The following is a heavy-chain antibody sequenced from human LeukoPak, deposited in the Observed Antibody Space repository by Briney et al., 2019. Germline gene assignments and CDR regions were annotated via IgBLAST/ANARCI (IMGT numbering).Heavy chain of an antibody. Sequence: GGSLRLSCAASGFTFSSYAMHWVRQAPGKGLEWVAVISYEGSNKYYADSVKGRFAISRDNSKNTLYLQMNSLRAEDTAVYYCAREGGIYYYYYMDVWGKGTTVTVSS. CDR1: GFTFSSYA. CDR3: AREGGIYYYYYMDV. D-gene: IGHD1-26*01. V-gene: IGHV3-30*09. J-gene: IGHJ6*03. CDR2: ISYEGSNK.